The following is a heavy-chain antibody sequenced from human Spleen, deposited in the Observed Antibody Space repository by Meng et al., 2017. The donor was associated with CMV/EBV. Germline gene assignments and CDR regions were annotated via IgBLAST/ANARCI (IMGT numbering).Heavy chain of an antibody. Sequence: GESLKISCAASGFTFSSYDMHWVRQATGKGLEWVSAITSPGDTYYPGSVKGRFTIFRENAKSSVYLQMNSLRAGDTAVYYCARRYGSGSYPFDYWGQGTQVTVSS. CDR2: ITSPGDT. CDR3: ARRYGSGSYPFDY. CDR1: GFTFSSYD. V-gene: IGHV3-13*01. D-gene: IGHD3-10*01. J-gene: IGHJ4*02.